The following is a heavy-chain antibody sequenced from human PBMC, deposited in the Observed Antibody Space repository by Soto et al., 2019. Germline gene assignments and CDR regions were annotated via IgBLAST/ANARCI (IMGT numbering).Heavy chain of an antibody. CDR1: GGSISSYY. D-gene: IGHD1-26*01. CDR2: IYYSGST. CDR3: ARDVSGSSPYFDY. V-gene: IGHV4-59*01. Sequence: PSETLSLTCTVSGGSISSYYWSWIRQPPGKGLEWIGYIYYSGSTNYNPSLKSRVTISVDTSKNQFSLKLSSVTAADTAVYYCARDVSGSSPYFDYWGQGTLVTVSS. J-gene: IGHJ4*02.